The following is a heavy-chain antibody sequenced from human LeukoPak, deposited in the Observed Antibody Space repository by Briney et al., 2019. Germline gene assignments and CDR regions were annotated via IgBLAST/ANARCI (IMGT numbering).Heavy chain of an antibody. CDR1: GYTFTGYY. V-gene: IGHV1-2*02. CDR2: INPNSGGT. Sequence: ASVKVSCKASGYTFTGYYMHWVRQAPGQGLEWMGWINPNSGGTNYAQKFQGRVTMTRDTSISTAYMELSRLGSDDTAVYYCAREEGYCSSTSCSATFDYWGQGTLVTVSS. J-gene: IGHJ4*02. CDR3: AREEGYCSSTSCSATFDY. D-gene: IGHD2-2*01.